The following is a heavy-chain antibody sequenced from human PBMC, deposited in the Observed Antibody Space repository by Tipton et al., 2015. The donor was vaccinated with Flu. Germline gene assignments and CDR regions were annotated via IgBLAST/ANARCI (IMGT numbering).Heavy chain of an antibody. V-gene: IGHV4-34*01. CDR3: ARSRSTFHFGRGIDY. J-gene: IGHJ4*02. D-gene: IGHD3-10*01. CDR1: GGSFSGYY. CDR2: INHSGST. Sequence: TLSLTCAVYGGSFSGYYWSWIRQPPGKGLEWIGEINHSGSTNYNPSLKSRVTISVDTSKNQFSLKLSSVTAADTAVYYCARSRSTFHFGRGIDYWGQGTLVTVSS.